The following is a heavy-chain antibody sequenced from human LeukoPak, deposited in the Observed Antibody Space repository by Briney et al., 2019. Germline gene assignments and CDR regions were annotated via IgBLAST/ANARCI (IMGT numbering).Heavy chain of an antibody. CDR2: INSDGSST. CDR1: GFTFSSYW. V-gene: IGHV3-74*01. CDR3: ARADAFDI. Sequence: GGSLRLSCAASGFTFSSYWMHGVREARGKGLVWVPRINSDGSSTRYADSVKGRFTISRDTAKNTLYLQMNSLRAEDTAVYYCARADAFDIWGQGTMVTVSS. J-gene: IGHJ3*02.